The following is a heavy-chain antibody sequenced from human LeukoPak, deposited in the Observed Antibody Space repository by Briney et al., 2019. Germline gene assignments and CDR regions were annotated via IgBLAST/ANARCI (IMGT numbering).Heavy chain of an antibody. V-gene: IGHV3-30*04. CDR1: GFTFSSYA. Sequence: GGSLRLSCAASGFTFSSYAMHWVRQAPGKGLEWVAVISYDGSNKYYADSVKGRFTISRDYSKNTLYLQMNSLRAEDTAVYYCARGRIAVAGRHFDYWGQGTLVTVSS. D-gene: IGHD6-19*01. J-gene: IGHJ4*02. CDR2: ISYDGSNK. CDR3: ARGRIAVAGRHFDY.